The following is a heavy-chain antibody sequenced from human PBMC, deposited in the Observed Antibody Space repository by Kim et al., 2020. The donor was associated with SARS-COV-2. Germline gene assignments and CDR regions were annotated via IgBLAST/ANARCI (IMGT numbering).Heavy chain of an antibody. CDR1: GGTFCSYA. J-gene: IGHJ6*02. D-gene: IGHD3-10*01. CDR3: ARDRRYYYGSGSYYNGDVDV. V-gene: IGHV1-69*13. Sequence: SVKVSCKASGGTFCSYAISWVRQAPGQGLEWMGGIIPIFGTANYAQKFQGRVTITADESTSTAYMELSSLRSEDTAVYYCARDRRYYYGSGSYYNGDVDVWGQGTTVTVSS. CDR2: IIPIFGTA.